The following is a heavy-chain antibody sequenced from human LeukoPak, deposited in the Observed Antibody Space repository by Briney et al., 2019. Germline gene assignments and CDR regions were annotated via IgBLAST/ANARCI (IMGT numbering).Heavy chain of an antibody. CDR1: GGSISSYY. CDR3: ARDAELAYCGGDCYSRGWFDP. Sequence: SETLSLTCTVSGGSISSYYWSWIRQPPGKGLEWIGYIYYSGSTNYNPSLKSRVTISVDTSKNQFSLKLSSVTAADTAVYHCARDAELAYCGGDCYSRGWFDPWGQGTLVTVSS. V-gene: IGHV4-59*12. CDR2: IYYSGST. J-gene: IGHJ5*02. D-gene: IGHD2-21*02.